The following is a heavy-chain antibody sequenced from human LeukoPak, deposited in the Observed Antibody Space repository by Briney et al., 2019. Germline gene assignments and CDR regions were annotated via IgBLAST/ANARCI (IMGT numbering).Heavy chain of an antibody. V-gene: IGHV3-74*01. CDR2: INPDGSVT. D-gene: IGHD4-17*01. Sequence: PGGSLRLSCVASGFTFSSYWMHWVRRDPGKGLVWVSRINPDGSVTGYADSVKGRFTVSRDNAKNTLYLQMNSLRAEDTAIYYCTRNFDYGDYLWGQGTLVTVSS. CDR3: TRNFDYGDYL. CDR1: GFTFSSYW. J-gene: IGHJ5*02.